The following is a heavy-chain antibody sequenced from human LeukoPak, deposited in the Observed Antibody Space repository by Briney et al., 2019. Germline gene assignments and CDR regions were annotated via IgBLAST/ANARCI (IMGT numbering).Heavy chain of an antibody. CDR1: GYTFTGYY. Sequence: GASMKVSCKASGYTFTGYYMHWLRQAPGQLLEWMGWINPNSGGTNYAQKFQGRVTMTRNTSISTAYMGLSRLRSDVTAVYYCAREGGAGSWFEPWGQGSLVTVSS. CDR2: INPNSGGT. CDR3: AREGGAGSWFEP. D-gene: IGHD3-16*01. V-gene: IGHV1-2*02. J-gene: IGHJ5*02.